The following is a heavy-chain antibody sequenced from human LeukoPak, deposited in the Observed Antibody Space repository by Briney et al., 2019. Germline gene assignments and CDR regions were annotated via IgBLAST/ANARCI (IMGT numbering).Heavy chain of an antibody. CDR3: ARIYGVDAFDI. J-gene: IGHJ3*02. CDR1: GGSISSSSYY. CDR2: IYTSGST. Sequence: PSETLSLTCTVSGGSISSSSYYWGWIRQPPGKGLEWIGSIYTSGSTNYNPSLKSRVTMSVDTSKNQFSLKLSSVTAADTAVYYCARIYGVDAFDIWGQGTMVTVSS. V-gene: IGHV4-39*07. D-gene: IGHD4-17*01.